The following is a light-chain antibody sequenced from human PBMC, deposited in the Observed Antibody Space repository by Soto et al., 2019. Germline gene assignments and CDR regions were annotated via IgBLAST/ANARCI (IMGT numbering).Light chain of an antibody. V-gene: IGKV1-39*01. CDR2: AAS. J-gene: IGKJ5*01. CDR1: QSINTY. Sequence: DIQMTQSPSSLSASVGDRVTITCRASQSINTYLNWYQQRRGKAPKLLIYAASSLQGGVPSRFSGSGSGTDFTLTISSLQPEDFATYYCRQSHSTPLTFGQGTRLEIK. CDR3: RQSHSTPLT.